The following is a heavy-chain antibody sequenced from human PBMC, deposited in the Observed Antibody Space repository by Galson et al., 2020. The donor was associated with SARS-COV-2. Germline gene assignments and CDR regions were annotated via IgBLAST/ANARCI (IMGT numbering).Heavy chain of an antibody. CDR2: IYYSGST. CDR3: ARHVKEDFWSGYHHTDY. D-gene: IGHD3-3*01. CDR1: GGSISSSSYY. Sequence: SETLSLTCTVSGGSISSSSYYWAWIRQPPGKGLEWIGSIYYSGSTYYNPSLKSRVTISVDTSKNQFSLKLSSVTATDTAVYYCARHVKEDFWSGYHHTDYWGQGTLVTVSS. J-gene: IGHJ4*02. V-gene: IGHV4-39*01.